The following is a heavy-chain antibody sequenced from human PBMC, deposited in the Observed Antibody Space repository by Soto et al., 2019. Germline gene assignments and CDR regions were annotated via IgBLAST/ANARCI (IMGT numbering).Heavy chain of an antibody. Sequence: GASVKVSCKASGYTFTNSGFSWVRQAPGQGLEWVGWIRVNNGDTHYAQKLQGRVTMTTDTSTSTAFMELRSLRSDDTAVYYCARGTYFDYWGQGTLVTVSS. CDR3: ARGTYFDY. V-gene: IGHV1-18*01. CDR2: IRVNNGDT. J-gene: IGHJ4*02. CDR1: GYTFTNSG.